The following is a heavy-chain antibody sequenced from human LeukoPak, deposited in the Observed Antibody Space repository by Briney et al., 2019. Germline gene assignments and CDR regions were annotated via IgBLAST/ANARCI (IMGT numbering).Heavy chain of an antibody. J-gene: IGHJ6*03. CDR2: INPNSGGT. CDR3: ARDSGGYSWVGYYYYYMDV. D-gene: IGHD5-18*01. V-gene: IGHV1-2*02. Sequence: ASVKVSCKASGYTFTSYYMHWVRQAPGQGLEWMGWINPNSGGTNYAQKFQGRVTMTRDTSISTAYMELSRLRSDDTAVYYCARDSGGYSWVGYYYYYMDVWGKGTTVTISS. CDR1: GYTFTSYY.